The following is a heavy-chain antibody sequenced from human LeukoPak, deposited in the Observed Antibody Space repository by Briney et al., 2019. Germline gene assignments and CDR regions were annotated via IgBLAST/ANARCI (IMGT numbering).Heavy chain of an antibody. CDR2: IIPIFGTA. CDR3: ARYYYDSSGYPYFDH. Sequence: ASVKVSCKASGGTFSSYAISWVRQAPGQGLEWMGGIIPIFGTANYAQKFQGRVTITADESTSTAYMELSSLRSEDTAVYYCARYYYDSSGYPYFDHWGQGTLVTVSS. J-gene: IGHJ4*02. CDR1: GGTFSSYA. D-gene: IGHD3-22*01. V-gene: IGHV1-69*13.